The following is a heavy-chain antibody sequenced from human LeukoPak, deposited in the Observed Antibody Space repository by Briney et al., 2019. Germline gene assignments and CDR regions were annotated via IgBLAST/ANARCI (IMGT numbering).Heavy chain of an antibody. CDR1: GFTFDDYA. CDR2: ISWNSGSI. J-gene: IGHJ4*02. D-gene: IGHD6-13*01. CDR3: ARDIEAAGLFLDY. Sequence: PGGSLRLSCAASGFTFDDYAMHWVRQAPGKGLEWVSGISWNSGSIGYADSVKGRFTISRDNAKNSLYLQMNSLRAEDTAVYYCARDIEAAGLFLDYWGQGTLVTVSS. V-gene: IGHV3-9*01.